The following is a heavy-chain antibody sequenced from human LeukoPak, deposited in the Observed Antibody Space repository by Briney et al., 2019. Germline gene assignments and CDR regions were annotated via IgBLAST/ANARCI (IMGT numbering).Heavy chain of an antibody. CDR2: INHSGST. J-gene: IGHJ4*02. Sequence: PSETLSLTCAVYGGSFSGYYWSWIRQPPGKGLEWIGEINHSGSTNYNPSLKSRVTMSVDTSKNQFSLKLSSVTAADTAVYYCARDVVAAAGTWDYWGQGTLVTVSS. V-gene: IGHV4-34*01. D-gene: IGHD6-13*01. CDR1: GGSFSGYY. CDR3: ARDVVAAAGTWDY.